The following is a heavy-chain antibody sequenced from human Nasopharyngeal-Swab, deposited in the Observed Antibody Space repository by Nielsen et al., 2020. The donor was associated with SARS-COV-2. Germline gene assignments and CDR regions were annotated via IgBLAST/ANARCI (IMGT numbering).Heavy chain of an antibody. CDR2: IYHSGST. Sequence: VRQAPGKGLEWIGEIYHSGSTNYNPSLKSRVTISVDKSKNQFSLKLSSVTAADTAVYYCARNLMVRGVTSLAFDYWGQGTVVTVSS. D-gene: IGHD3-10*01. V-gene: IGHV4-4*02. J-gene: IGHJ4*02. CDR3: ARNLMVRGVTSLAFDY.